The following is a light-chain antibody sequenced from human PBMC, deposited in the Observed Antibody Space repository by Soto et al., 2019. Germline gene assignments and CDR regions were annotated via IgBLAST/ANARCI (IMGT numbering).Light chain of an antibody. CDR1: NNDRSFFNY. CDR2: EVS. V-gene: IGLV2-14*01. CDR3: NSYTSSNTLV. J-gene: IGLJ1*01. Sequence: QSGLAQPASVSGSLGQSITISCTATNNDRSFFNYVSSYPQHSGKAPKLIIYEVSSRPSGVSNRFSGSRSGNTASLTISGLQTEDEADYSCNSYTSSNTLVFGTGTKVTVL.